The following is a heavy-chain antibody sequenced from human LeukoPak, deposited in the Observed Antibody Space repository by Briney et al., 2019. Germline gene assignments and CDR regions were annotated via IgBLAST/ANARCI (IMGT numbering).Heavy chain of an antibody. CDR1: EFTFSSYA. Sequence: GGSLRLSCAASEFTFSSYAMQWVRQAPGKGLEWVSGISASGGSTWYADSVKGRFTISRDNSKNTLYLQMNSLRAEDTAVYYCATPDRSSSWNFDYWGQGTLVTVSS. D-gene: IGHD6-13*01. CDR3: ATPDRSSSWNFDY. V-gene: IGHV3-23*01. J-gene: IGHJ4*02. CDR2: ISASGGST.